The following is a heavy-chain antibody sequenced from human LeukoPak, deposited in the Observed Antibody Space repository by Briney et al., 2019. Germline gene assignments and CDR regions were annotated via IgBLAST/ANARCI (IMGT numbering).Heavy chain of an antibody. CDR1: GGSISRYY. CDR3: ARGTDSSGYYFTYYFDY. V-gene: IGHV4-59*01. J-gene: IGHJ4*02. D-gene: IGHD3-22*01. Sequence: PSETLSLTCTVSGGSISRYYWSWIRQPPGKGVEWIGYIYYSGSTNYNPSLKSRVTISVDTSKNQFSLKLSSVTAADTAVYYCARGTDSSGYYFTYYFDYWGQGTLVTVSS. CDR2: IYYSGST.